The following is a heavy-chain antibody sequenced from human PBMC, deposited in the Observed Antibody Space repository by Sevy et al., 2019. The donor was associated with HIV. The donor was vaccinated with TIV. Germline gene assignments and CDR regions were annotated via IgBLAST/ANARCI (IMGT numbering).Heavy chain of an antibody. V-gene: IGHV3-33*01. CDR3: ARVLEFYAYGDYGPAFMPDY. J-gene: IGHJ4*02. CDR2: IWFDGSNT. D-gene: IGHD3-16*01. CDR1: GFTFSTYG. Sequence: GGSLRLSCAASGFTFSTYGMHWVRQAPGKGLEWVAVIWFDGSNTYYADSVKGRFTITRDIAKNTLHLQMNSLRAEDTAVYYSARVLEFYAYGDYGPAFMPDYWGQGTLVTVSS.